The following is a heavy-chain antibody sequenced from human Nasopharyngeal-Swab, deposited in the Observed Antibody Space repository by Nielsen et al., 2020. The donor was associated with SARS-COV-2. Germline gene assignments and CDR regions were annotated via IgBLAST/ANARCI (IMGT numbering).Heavy chain of an antibody. Sequence: SLKISCAASGFTFDDYGMHWVRQGPGKGLEWVSGISWSSVNKGYAVSVKGRFTISRDNAKNLLYLQMNSLRPEDTALYYCASSSSGHYYNGMDFWGQGTTVTVSS. CDR3: ASSSSGHYYNGMDF. V-gene: IGHV3-9*01. D-gene: IGHD6-6*01. CDR2: ISWSSVNK. CDR1: GFTFDDYG. J-gene: IGHJ6*02.